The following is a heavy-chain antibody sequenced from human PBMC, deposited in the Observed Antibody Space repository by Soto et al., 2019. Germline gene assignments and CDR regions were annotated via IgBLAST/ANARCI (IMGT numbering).Heavy chain of an antibody. CDR2: IYYSGST. Sequence: QVQLQESGPGLVKPSQTLSLTCTVSGGSISSGGYYWSWIRQHPGKGLEWIGYIYYSGSTYYNPSLESRVTISVDTSKNQFSLKLSSVTAADTAVYYCARKGENVLLWFGEIPGAFDIWGQGTMVTVSS. D-gene: IGHD3-10*01. V-gene: IGHV4-31*03. J-gene: IGHJ3*02. CDR3: ARKGENVLLWFGEIPGAFDI. CDR1: GGSISSGGYY.